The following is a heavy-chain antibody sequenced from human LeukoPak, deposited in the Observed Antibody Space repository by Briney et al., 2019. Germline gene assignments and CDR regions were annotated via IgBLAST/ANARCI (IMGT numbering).Heavy chain of an antibody. V-gene: IGHV4-39*01. J-gene: IGHJ4*02. CDR2: TYYSGST. CDR1: GGSISSSSYY. Sequence: SETLSLTCTVSGGSISSSSYYWGWIRQPPGKGLEWIGSTYYSGSTYYNPSLKSRVTISVDTSKNQFSLKLSSVTAADTAVYYCASVFPGDGGNPNFDYWGQGTLVTVSS. CDR3: ASVFPGDGGNPNFDY. D-gene: IGHD4-23*01.